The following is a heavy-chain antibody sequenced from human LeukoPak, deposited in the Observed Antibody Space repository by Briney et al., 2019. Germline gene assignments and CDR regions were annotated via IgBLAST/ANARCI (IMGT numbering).Heavy chain of an antibody. Sequence: PGGSLRLSCAASGFTFSSYSMNWVRQAPGKGLEWVSSISSSSSYIYYADSVKGRFTISRDNAKNSLYLQMNSLRAEDTAVYYCARDGSGWYDPSLNYWGQGTLVTVSS. CDR1: GFTFSSYS. V-gene: IGHV3-21*01. D-gene: IGHD6-19*01. CDR2: ISSSSSYI. CDR3: ARDGSGWYDPSLNY. J-gene: IGHJ4*02.